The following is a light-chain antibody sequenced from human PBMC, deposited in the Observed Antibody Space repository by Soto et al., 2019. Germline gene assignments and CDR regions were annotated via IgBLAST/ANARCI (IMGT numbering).Light chain of an antibody. Sequence: EIVLTQSPATLSLSPGERAALSCRASQSINSELAWYQQKPGQPPRLLIYGASTRATGVPARFTGSDSGSEFTLTISGLQSEDFAVYYCQQGHNWPLTFGQGTRLEI. CDR3: QQGHNWPLT. CDR1: QSINSE. CDR2: GAS. V-gene: IGKV3-15*01. J-gene: IGKJ2*01.